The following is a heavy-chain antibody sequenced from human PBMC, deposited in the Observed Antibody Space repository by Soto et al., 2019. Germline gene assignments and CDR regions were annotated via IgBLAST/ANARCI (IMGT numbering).Heavy chain of an antibody. J-gene: IGHJ4*02. CDR2: IYSGGST. Sequence: EVQLVESGGGLIQPGGSLRLSCAASGFTVSSNYMSWVRQAPGKGLEWVSVIYSGGSTYYADSVKGRFTISRDNSKNPLYLQMNSLRAEDTAVYYCARDSTYYYDSSGWGGIFDYWGQGTLVTVSS. D-gene: IGHD3-22*01. CDR1: GFTVSSNY. V-gene: IGHV3-53*01. CDR3: ARDSTYYYDSSGWGGIFDY.